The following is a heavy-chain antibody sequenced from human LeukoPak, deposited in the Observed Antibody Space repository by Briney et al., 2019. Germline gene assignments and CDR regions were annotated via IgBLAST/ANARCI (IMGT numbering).Heavy chain of an antibody. CDR2: ISGSGSST. V-gene: IGHV3-23*01. CDR1: GFTFSGYA. J-gene: IGHJ4*02. CDR3: TKGDYDILTALDY. Sequence: GGSLRLSCAASGFTFSGYAMSWVRQAPGKGLEWVSGISGSGSSTYYAGSVKGRFTIFRDNSKNTLYLQMNTLRPEDTAVYYCTKGDYDILTALDYWGQGTLVTVSS. D-gene: IGHD3-9*01.